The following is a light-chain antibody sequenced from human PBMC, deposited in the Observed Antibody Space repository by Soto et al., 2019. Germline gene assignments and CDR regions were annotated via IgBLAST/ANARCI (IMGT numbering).Light chain of an antibody. CDR1: QSLFTGF. V-gene: IGKV3-20*01. Sequence: EIVLTQSPGTLSLSPGEGANLSCRTSQSLFTGFVAWYQQKPGQAPRLLIYDISTRATGIPDRFSGRGSGTDFTLTISRLEPEDLGVYYCQQYETSPYSFGQGTKVEIK. J-gene: IGKJ2*03. CDR3: QQYETSPYS. CDR2: DIS.